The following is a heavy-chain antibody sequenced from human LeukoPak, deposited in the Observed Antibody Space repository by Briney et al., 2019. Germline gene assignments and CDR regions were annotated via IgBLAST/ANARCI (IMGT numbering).Heavy chain of an antibody. CDR2: ISSSNSYI. Sequence: GGSLRLSCAASGFTFSTYSMTWVRQAPGKGLEWVSSISSSNSYIYYADSVKGRFTISRDNAKSSLYLQMNSLRAEDTAVYYCVRIGYSSSSFDFWGQGTLVTVSS. D-gene: IGHD6-6*01. CDR3: VRIGYSSSSFDF. J-gene: IGHJ4*02. CDR1: GFTFSTYS. V-gene: IGHV3-21*01.